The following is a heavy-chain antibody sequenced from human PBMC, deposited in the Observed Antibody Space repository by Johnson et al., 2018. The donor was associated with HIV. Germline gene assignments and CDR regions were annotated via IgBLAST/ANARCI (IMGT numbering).Heavy chain of an antibody. CDR2: ISNSGSII. CDR1: GFTFSDYY. Sequence: QVQLLESGGGLVRPGGSLRLSCAASGFTFSDYYMSLIRQAPGKGLEWVSYISNSGSIIYYADSVKGRFTISRDNGKNSLFLQMNSLRAEDTAVYYCAKDSLLGYCSGGSCYDDDAFDIWGQGTMVTVSS. J-gene: IGHJ3*02. D-gene: IGHD2-15*01. V-gene: IGHV3-11*04. CDR3: AKDSLLGYCSGGSCYDDDAFDI.